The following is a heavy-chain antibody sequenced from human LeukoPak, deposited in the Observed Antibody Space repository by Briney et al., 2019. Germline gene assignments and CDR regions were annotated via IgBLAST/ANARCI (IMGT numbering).Heavy chain of an antibody. CDR1: GGTFISYA. D-gene: IGHD2-2*02. CDR3: ARVPRYCSSTSCHILGWFDP. V-gene: IGHV1-69*01. J-gene: IGHJ5*02. Sequence: SVNVSCKASGGTFISYAISWVRQAAGQGREGMGGTLPIFGKENYAQKFQGRVTITADETTSTDYMELSSLRSEDTAVYYCARVPRYCSSTSCHILGWFDPWGQGTLVTVSS. CDR2: TLPIFGKE.